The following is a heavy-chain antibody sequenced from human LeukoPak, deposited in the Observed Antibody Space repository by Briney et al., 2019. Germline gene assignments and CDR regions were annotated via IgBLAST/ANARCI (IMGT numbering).Heavy chain of an antibody. CDR2: ISGGAGST. CDR3: ATGSSDVAVLDY. V-gene: IGHV3-23*01. J-gene: IGHJ4*02. Sequence: GGSLRLSCAASAFTFSTYAMSWVRQAPGKGLECVSVISGGAGSTYYADSVKGRFTISRDNSENTLFLEINSLRTEDTAVYYCATGSSDVAVLDYWGQGTLVTVSS. CDR1: AFTFSTYA. D-gene: IGHD2-21*01.